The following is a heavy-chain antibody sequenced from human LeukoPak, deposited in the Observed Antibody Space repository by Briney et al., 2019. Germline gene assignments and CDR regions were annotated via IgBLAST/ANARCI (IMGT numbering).Heavy chain of an antibody. CDR3: AKAGGSGRSILYGMDV. D-gene: IGHD3-10*01. J-gene: IGHJ6*02. Sequence: PGGSLRLSCAASGFTFSSYAMHWVRQAPGKGLEWVAVISYDGSNKYYADSVKGRFTISRDNSKNTLYLQMNSLRAEDTAVYYCAKAGGSGRSILYGMDVWGQGTTVTVSS. CDR1: GFTFSSYA. CDR2: ISYDGSNK. V-gene: IGHV3-30*04.